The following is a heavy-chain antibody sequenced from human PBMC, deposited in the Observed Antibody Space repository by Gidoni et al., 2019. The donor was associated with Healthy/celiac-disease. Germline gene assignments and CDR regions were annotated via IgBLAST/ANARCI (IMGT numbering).Heavy chain of an antibody. CDR3: ARDLPGPNWFDP. J-gene: IGHJ5*02. Sequence: QVQLVESGGGVVQPGRSLRLSCTASGFTFSSYAMRWVRQAPGKWLEWVAVRSYDGSNKYYADSVKGRFTISRDNSKNTLYLQMNSLRAEDTAVYYCARDLPGPNWFDPWGQGTLVTVSS. CDR1: GFTFSSYA. V-gene: IGHV3-30-3*01. CDR2: RSYDGSNK.